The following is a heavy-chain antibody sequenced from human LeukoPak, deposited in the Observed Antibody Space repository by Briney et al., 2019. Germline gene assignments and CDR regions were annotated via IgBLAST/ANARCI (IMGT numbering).Heavy chain of an antibody. V-gene: IGHV1-8*03. CDR2: MNPNSGNT. CDR1: GYTFTSYD. Sequence: ASVKVSCKASGYTFTSYDINWVRQATGQGLEWMGWMNPNSGNTGYAQKFQGRVTITRNTSISTAYMELSSLRSEDTAVYYCARGVNYYDSSGYYAWSYYYYYMDVWGKGTTVTVSS. CDR3: ARGVNYYDSSGYYAWSYYYYYMDV. D-gene: IGHD3-22*01. J-gene: IGHJ6*03.